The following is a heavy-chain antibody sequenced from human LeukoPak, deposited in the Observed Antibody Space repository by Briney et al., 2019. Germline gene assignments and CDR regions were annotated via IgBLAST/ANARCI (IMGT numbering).Heavy chain of an antibody. CDR1: GFTFTNYG. D-gene: IGHD1-26*01. V-gene: IGHV3-30*18. CDR2: ISFDGRIE. CDR3: AKERASMGADAFDI. Sequence: GGSLRLSCAASGFTFTNYGMHWVRQAPGKGLEWVAIISFDGRIEYYVDSVKGRFIVSRDKSKNTLYLQMNSLRSEDTAVYYCAKERASMGADAFDIWGQGTMVTVS. J-gene: IGHJ3*02.